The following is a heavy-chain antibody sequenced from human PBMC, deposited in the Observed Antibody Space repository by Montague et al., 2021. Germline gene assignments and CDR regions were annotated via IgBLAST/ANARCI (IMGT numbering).Heavy chain of an antibody. V-gene: IGHV4-4*02. Sequence: SETLSLTCTVSGDSISSKYFWSWVRQPLGKVLEWIGVIYHGTTNXSPSLKGRLTVSMDTSKNQFSLKLSSVTAADTAIYYCAVGSESAWELLHHWGQGILVTVSS. D-gene: IGHD1-26*01. CDR1: GDSISSKYF. CDR2: IYHGTT. J-gene: IGHJ5*02. CDR3: AVGSESAWELLHH.